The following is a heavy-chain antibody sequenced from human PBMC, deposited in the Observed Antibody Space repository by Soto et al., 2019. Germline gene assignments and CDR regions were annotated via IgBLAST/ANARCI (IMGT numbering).Heavy chain of an antibody. Sequence: QVQLVQSGAEVKKPGASVKVSCKASGYTFTSYDINWVRQATGQGLEWMGWMNPNSGNTGYAQKVQGRVTMTRNTSIRTAYMELSSLRSEDTAVYYCARAGVYDFWSGDDYYYGMDVWGQGTTVTVSS. V-gene: IGHV1-8*01. CDR3: ARAGVYDFWSGDDYYYGMDV. CDR1: GYTFTSYD. CDR2: MNPNSGNT. D-gene: IGHD3-3*01. J-gene: IGHJ6*02.